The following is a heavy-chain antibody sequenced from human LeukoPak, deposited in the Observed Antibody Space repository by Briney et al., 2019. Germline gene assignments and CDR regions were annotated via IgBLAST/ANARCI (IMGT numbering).Heavy chain of an antibody. Sequence: GGSLRLSCAASGLTFSSYSMNWVRQAPGKGLEWVSSISSSSNYRYYADSVKGRFTISRDNAKNSLYLQMNSLRAEDTAVYYCARVPHAMVRGVIITEFYFDYWGQGTLVTVSS. V-gene: IGHV3-21*01. CDR2: ISSSSNYR. D-gene: IGHD3-10*01. CDR1: GLTFSSYS. J-gene: IGHJ4*02. CDR3: ARVPHAMVRGVIITEFYFDY.